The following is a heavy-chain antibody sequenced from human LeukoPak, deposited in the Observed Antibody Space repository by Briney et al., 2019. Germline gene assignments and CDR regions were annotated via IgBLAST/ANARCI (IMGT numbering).Heavy chain of an antibody. CDR3: ARAVDYYDSSGYLDY. CDR2: IYHSGST. CDR1: GGSISSGDYY. V-gene: IGHV4-30-2*01. J-gene: IGHJ4*02. D-gene: IGHD3-22*01. Sequence: SQTLSLTCTVSGGSISSGDYYWSWIRQPPGKGLEWIGYIYHSGSTYYNPSLKSRVTISVGRSKNQFSLKLSSVTAADTAVYYCARAVDYYDSSGYLDYWGQGTLVTVSS.